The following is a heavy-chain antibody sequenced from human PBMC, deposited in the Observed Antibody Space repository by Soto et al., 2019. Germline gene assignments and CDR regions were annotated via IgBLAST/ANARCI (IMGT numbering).Heavy chain of an antibody. CDR2: INAGNGNT. Sequence: GASVKVSCKASGYTFTSYAMHWVRQAPGQRLEWMGWINAGNGNTKYSQKFQGRVTITRDTSASTAYMELSSLRSEDTAAYYCARDMFGDCSSTSCAGEDWFDPWGQGTLVTVSS. CDR1: GYTFTSYA. D-gene: IGHD2-2*01. CDR3: ARDMFGDCSSTSCAGEDWFDP. J-gene: IGHJ5*02. V-gene: IGHV1-3*01.